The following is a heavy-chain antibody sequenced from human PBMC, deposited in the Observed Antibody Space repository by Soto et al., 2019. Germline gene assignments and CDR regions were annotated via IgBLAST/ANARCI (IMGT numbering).Heavy chain of an antibody. J-gene: IGHJ3*02. CDR1: GFTFSSFA. CDR2: ISGSGGST. CDR3: AKGGRNAFDI. V-gene: IGHV3-23*01. Sequence: EVQLLESGGGLVQPGGSLRLSCAASGFTFSSFAMSWVRQAPGKGLEWVSGISGSGGSTYYADSVKGRFTISRDNSKSTLYLQMNSLRGEDTAVYYCAKGGRNAFDIWGQGTMVTVSS.